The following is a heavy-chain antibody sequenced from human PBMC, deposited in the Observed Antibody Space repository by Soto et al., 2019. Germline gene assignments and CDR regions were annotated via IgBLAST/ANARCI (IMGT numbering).Heavy chain of an antibody. D-gene: IGHD3-3*01. V-gene: IGHV4-59*01. Sequence: PSETLSLTCTVSGGSISSYYWSWIRQPPGKGLEWIGNIYYSGSTNYNPALKSRVTISVDTSKNQFSLKLSSVTAADTAVYYCARVEYIAYYVVRFDPWGQGTLVTVSS. CDR2: IYYSGST. CDR1: GGSISSYY. CDR3: ARVEYIAYYVVRFDP. J-gene: IGHJ5*02.